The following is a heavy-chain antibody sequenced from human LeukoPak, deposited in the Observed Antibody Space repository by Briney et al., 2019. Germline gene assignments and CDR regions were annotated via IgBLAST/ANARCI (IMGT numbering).Heavy chain of an antibody. CDR2: IYYSGST. J-gene: IGHJ4*02. CDR1: GGSISSSSYY. CDR3: ARHQTVLLWFGESGPLDY. V-gene: IGHV4-39*01. D-gene: IGHD3-10*01. Sequence: PSETLSLTCTVSGGSISSSSYYWGWIRQPPGKGLEWIGNIYYSGSTYYNPSLKSRVTISVDTSKNQFSLKLSSVTAADTAVYYCARHQTVLLWFGESGPLDYWGQGTLVTVSS.